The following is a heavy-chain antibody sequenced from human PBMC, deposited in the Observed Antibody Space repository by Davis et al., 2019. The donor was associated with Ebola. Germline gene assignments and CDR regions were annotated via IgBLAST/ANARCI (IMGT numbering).Heavy chain of an antibody. CDR3: ARDRFWSGYRFYYNYGMDV. J-gene: IGHJ6*02. V-gene: IGHV3-7*03. CDR1: GFTFSAHS. D-gene: IGHD3-3*01. Sequence: GESLKISCAASGFTFSAHSMNWVRQAPGKGLGWVANIKEDGSEEHYVDSVKGRFTISRANAKNSVYLQMNSLRAEDTAVYYCARDRFWSGYRFYYNYGMDVWGQGTTVTVSS. CDR2: IKEDGSEE.